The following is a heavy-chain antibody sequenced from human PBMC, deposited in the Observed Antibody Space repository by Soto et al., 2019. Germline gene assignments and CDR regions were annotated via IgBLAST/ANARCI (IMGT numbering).Heavy chain of an antibody. V-gene: IGHV3-23*01. CDR1: GFTFSSYA. CDR3: AKGTHCSGGSCYWMAIDY. D-gene: IGHD2-15*01. CDR2: ISGSGGST. J-gene: IGHJ4*02. Sequence: GGSLSLSCAASGFTFSSYAMSWVRQAPGKGLEWVSAISGSGGSTYYADSVKGRFTISRDNSKNTLYLQMNSLRAEDTAVYYCAKGTHCSGGSCYWMAIDYWGQGTLVTVSS.